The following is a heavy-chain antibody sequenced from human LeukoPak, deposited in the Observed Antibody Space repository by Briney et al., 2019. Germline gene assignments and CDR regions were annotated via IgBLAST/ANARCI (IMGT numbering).Heavy chain of an antibody. V-gene: IGHV3-23*01. J-gene: IGHJ5*02. CDR2: IGGRGSST. Sequence: WGTLTLTCAASGGRFSDFTMTWVRQPPGKGPEWVSAIGGRGSSTYYADSVGGLFTISRHNYNGIVYLQINSLRVEDAATYYCGKEGGAWGQGTKVTVSS. D-gene: IGHD3-16*01. CDR1: GGRFSDFT. CDR3: GKEGGA.